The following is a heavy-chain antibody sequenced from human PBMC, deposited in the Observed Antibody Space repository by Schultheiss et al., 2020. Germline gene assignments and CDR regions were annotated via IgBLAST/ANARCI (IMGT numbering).Heavy chain of an antibody. D-gene: IGHD3-3*01. J-gene: IGHJ5*02. CDR1: GGSISSGDYY. V-gene: IGHV4-61*08. CDR2: IYYSGST. Sequence: SETLSLTCTVSGGSISSGDYYWSWIRQSPGKGLEWIGYIYYSGSTNYNPSLKSRVTISVDTSKNQFSLKLSSVTAADTAVYYCARVVGSYYDFWSGYYSSWGQGTLVTVSS. CDR3: ARVVGSYYDFWSGYYSS.